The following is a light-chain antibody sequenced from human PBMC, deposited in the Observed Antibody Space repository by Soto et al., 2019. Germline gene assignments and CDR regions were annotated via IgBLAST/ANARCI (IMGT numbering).Light chain of an antibody. V-gene: IGLV1-40*01. J-gene: IGLJ2*01. CDR3: QSYDSSLSGVI. CDR2: GDS. Sequence: QSVLTQPPSVSEAPGQRVTISCTGSSSNIGAGYGVHWYIQLPGTAPKLLVYGDSNRPSGVPDRFSGSKSDTSASLAITGLQAEDEADYYCQSYDSSLSGVIFGGGTKLTVL. CDR1: SSNIGAGYG.